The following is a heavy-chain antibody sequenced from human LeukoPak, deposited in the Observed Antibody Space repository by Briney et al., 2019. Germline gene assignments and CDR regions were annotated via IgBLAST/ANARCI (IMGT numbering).Heavy chain of an antibody. D-gene: IGHD3-22*01. Sequence: TGGSLRLSCAASGFTFSNYGMHWVRQTPGKGLEWVSFIRYDGRNKNYADSVKGRFTISRDNSKNTLYLQMNSLRAEDTAVYYCVKGLRNYGSNGCDFDDWGQGILVTVSS. V-gene: IGHV3-30*02. J-gene: IGHJ4*02. CDR3: VKGLRNYGSNGCDFDD. CDR1: GFTFSNYG. CDR2: IRYDGRNK.